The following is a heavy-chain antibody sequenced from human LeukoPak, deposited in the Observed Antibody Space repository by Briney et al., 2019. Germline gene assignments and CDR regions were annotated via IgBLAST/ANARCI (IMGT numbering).Heavy chain of an antibody. Sequence: GGSLRLSCAASGFTFSDSYMTWVRQAPGKGVEWVAYISGSGHDINYSDSVKGRFTISRDNAKNSLYLQMNSLRAEDTALYYCAKNWGSFSWYFDLWGRGTLVTVSS. J-gene: IGHJ2*01. CDR2: ISGSGHDI. CDR3: AKNWGSFSWYFDL. D-gene: IGHD2/OR15-2a*01. CDR1: GFTFSDSY. V-gene: IGHV3-11*01.